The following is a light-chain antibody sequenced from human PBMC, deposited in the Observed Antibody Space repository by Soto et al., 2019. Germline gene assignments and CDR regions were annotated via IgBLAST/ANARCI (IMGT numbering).Light chain of an antibody. Sequence: IAMTQSPATLSVSPGERATLSCRASQSVSSNLAWYQQKPVQASRLLIYGASTRATGIPARFSGSGSGTEFTLTISSLQSEDFAVYYCQQYNNWPPFTFGPGTKVDIK. CDR1: QSVSSN. CDR3: QQYNNWPPFT. J-gene: IGKJ3*01. V-gene: IGKV3-15*01. CDR2: GAS.